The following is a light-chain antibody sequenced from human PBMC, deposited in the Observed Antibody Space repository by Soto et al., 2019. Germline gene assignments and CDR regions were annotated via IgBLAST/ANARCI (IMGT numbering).Light chain of an antibody. J-gene: IGKJ2*01. CDR3: QQSSRTPYT. V-gene: IGKV1-39*01. CDR2: AAS. CDR1: QSIGTY. Sequence: DIQMTQSPSSLSASVGDRVTVICRASQSIGTYLNWYQHKPGKAPNLLIYAASKLQSGVPSRFSGKGSGTEFTLTINSLQPDDFATYYCQQSSRTPYTFGQGTTMDIK.